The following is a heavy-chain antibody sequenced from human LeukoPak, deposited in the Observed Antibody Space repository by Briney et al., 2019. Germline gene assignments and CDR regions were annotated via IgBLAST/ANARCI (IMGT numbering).Heavy chain of an antibody. Sequence: ASVKVSCKASGYTFTSYGISWVRQAPGQRLEWMGWISAYNGNTNYAQKLQGIVTMTTDTSTSTAYMELRSLRSDDTAVYYCASRRNYYDSSGYYWDDAFDIWGQGAMVTVSS. CDR3: ASRRNYYDSSGYYWDDAFDI. CDR1: GYTFTSYG. CDR2: ISAYNGNT. D-gene: IGHD3-22*01. V-gene: IGHV1-18*01. J-gene: IGHJ3*02.